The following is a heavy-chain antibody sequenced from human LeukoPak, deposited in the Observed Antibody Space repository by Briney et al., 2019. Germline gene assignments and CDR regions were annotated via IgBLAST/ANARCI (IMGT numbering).Heavy chain of an antibody. CDR1: GYTLTELS. J-gene: IGHJ5*02. V-gene: IGHV1-24*01. D-gene: IGHD2-2*01. Sequence: GASVKVSCKVSGYTLTELSMHWVRQAPGKGLEWMGGFDPGDGETIYAQKFQGRVTMTEDTSTDTAYMELSSLRSEDTAVYYCATGPALGYCSSTSCQYWFDPWGQGTLVTVSS. CDR2: FDPGDGET. CDR3: ATGPALGYCSSTSCQYWFDP.